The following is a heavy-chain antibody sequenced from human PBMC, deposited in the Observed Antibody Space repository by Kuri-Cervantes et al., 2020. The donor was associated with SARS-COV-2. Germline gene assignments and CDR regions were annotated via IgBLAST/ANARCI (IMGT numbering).Heavy chain of an antibody. CDR2: ISGSGGST. CDR3: AKQPRNKLELRFLESRYFDY. D-gene: IGHD1-7*01. J-gene: IGHJ4*02. V-gene: IGHV3-23*01. CDR1: GFTFSSYA. Sequence: GGSLRLSCVGSGFTFSSYAMSWVRQAPGKGLEWVSAISGSGGSTYYADSVKGRFTISRDNSKNTLYLQMNSLRAEDTAVYYCAKQPRNKLELRFLESRYFDYWGQGTLVTVSS.